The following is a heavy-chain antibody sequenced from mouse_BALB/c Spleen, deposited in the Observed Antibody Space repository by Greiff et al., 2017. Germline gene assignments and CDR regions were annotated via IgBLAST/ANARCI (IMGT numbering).Heavy chain of an antibody. CDR1: GYTFTSYY. D-gene: IGHD1-1*01. CDR3: AREGDYYGSSYWFAY. Sequence: VQLQQSGPELVKPGASVRISCKASGYTFTSYYIHWVKQRPGQGLEWIGWIYPGNVNTKYNEKFKGKATLTADKSSSTAYMQLSSLTSEDSAVYFCAREGDYYGSSYWFAYWGQGTLVTVSA. V-gene: IGHV1S56*01. J-gene: IGHJ3*01. CDR2: IYPGNVNT.